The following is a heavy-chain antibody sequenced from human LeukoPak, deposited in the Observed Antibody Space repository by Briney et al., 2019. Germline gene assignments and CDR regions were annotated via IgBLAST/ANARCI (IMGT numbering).Heavy chain of an antibody. J-gene: IGHJ4*02. CDR2: IYYSGST. CDR3: ARHGIAAADH. D-gene: IGHD6-13*01. V-gene: IGHV4-39*01. CDR1: GGSISSSSYY. Sequence: SETLSLTCTVSGGSISSSSYYWGWIRQPPGKGLEWIGSIYYSGSTYYNPSLKSRVTISVDTSKNQFSLKLSSVTAADTAVYYCARHGIAAADHWGQGTLVTVSS.